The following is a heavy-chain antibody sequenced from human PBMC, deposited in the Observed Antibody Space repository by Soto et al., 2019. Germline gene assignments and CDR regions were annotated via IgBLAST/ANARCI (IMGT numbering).Heavy chain of an antibody. CDR3: TTDATWIQLWFPFFDY. Sequence: GGSLRLSCAASGFTFSNAWMNWVRQAPGKGLEWVGRIKSKTDGGTTDYAAPVKGRFTTSRDDSKNTLYLQMNSLKTEDTAVYYCTTDATWIQLWFPFFDYWGQGTLVTVSS. D-gene: IGHD5-18*01. CDR1: GFTFSNAW. CDR2: IKSKTDGGTT. V-gene: IGHV3-15*07. J-gene: IGHJ4*02.